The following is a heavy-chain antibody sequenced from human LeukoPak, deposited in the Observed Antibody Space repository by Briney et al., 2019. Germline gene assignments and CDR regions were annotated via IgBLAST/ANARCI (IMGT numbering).Heavy chain of an antibody. J-gene: IGHJ4*02. CDR2: IYTSGST. CDR3: ARGGGDWGFHQSDY. V-gene: IGHV4-61*02. CDR1: GGSFGSGSYY. D-gene: IGHD2-21*01. Sequence: SETLSLTCTVSGGSFGSGSYYWSWIRQPAGKGLEWIGRIYTSGSTNYNPSLKSRVTISVDTSKNQFSLKLSSVTAADTAVYYCARGGGDWGFHQSDYWGQGTLVTVSS.